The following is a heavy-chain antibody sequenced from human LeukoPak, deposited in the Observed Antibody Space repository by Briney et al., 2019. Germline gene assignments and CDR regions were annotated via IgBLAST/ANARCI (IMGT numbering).Heavy chain of an antibody. CDR2: IIPIFGTA. CDR1: GGTFSSYA. Sequence: GASVKVSCKASGGTFSSYAISWVRQAPGQGLEWMGGIIPIFGTANYAQKFQGRVTITTDESTSTAYMELSSLRSEDTAVYYCARGTYHYDSSTYPMDVWGKWTTVTVSS. V-gene: IGHV1-69*05. CDR3: ARGTYHYDSSTYPMDV. D-gene: IGHD3-22*01. J-gene: IGHJ6*03.